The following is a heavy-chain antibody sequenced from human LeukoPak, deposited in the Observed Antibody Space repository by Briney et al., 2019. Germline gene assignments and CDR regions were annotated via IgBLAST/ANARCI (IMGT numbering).Heavy chain of an antibody. CDR1: GFTFSSYW. CDR3: ARDSGYSNHYYYYGMDV. J-gene: IGHJ6*02. CDR2: INADGSNT. D-gene: IGHD4-11*01. Sequence: GGSPRLSCAASGFTFSSYWMNWVRQAPGQGLMWVSRINADGSNTIYAGSVKGRFTISRHNSKNTLYPQMNSLRAEDTAVYYCARDSGYSNHYYYYGMDVWGQGTTVTVSS. V-gene: IGHV3-74*01.